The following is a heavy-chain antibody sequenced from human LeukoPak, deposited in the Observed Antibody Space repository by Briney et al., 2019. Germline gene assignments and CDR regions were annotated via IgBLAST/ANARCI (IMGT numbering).Heavy chain of an antibody. CDR2: INHSGST. Sequence: KPSETLSLTCAVYGGSFSGYYWSWIRQPPGKGLEWIVEINHSGSTNYNPSLKSRVTISVDTSKNQFSLKLSSVTAADTAVYYCASVYGDGIDYWGQGTLVTVSS. J-gene: IGHJ4*02. V-gene: IGHV4-34*01. D-gene: IGHD4-17*01. CDR1: GGSFSGYY. CDR3: ASVYGDGIDY.